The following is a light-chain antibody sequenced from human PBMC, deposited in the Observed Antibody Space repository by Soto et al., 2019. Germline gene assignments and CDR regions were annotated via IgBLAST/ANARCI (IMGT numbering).Light chain of an antibody. CDR1: SSNIGSNY. J-gene: IGLJ2*01. CDR3: AAWDDSLSGSHVV. V-gene: IGLV1-47*01. CDR2: RNN. Sequence: QAVVTQPPSASGTPGQRVTLSCSGSSSNIGSNYVYWYQQLPGTTPKLLIYRNNQRPSAVPDRFSGSKSGTSASLAISGLRSEDEADYYCAAWDDSLSGSHVVFGGGTQLT.